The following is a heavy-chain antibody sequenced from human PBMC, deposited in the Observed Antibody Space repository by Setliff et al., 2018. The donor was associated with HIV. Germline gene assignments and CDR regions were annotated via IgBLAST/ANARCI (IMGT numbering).Heavy chain of an antibody. D-gene: IGHD2-2*01. V-gene: IGHV3-53*03. Sequence: GGSLRLSCVASAFTVSGKWMGWVRQPPGKGLEWVSVINIDDTTYYGDSVKGRFSISRDNSKNTLNLQMNSLSAEDTALYYCSTSSRGWGPDGFDIWGQGAMVTVSS. J-gene: IGHJ3*02. CDR3: STSSRGWGPDGFDI. CDR2: INIDDTT. CDR1: AFTVSGKW.